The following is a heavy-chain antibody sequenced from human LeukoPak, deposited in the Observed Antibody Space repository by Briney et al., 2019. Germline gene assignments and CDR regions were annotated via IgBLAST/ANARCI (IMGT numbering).Heavy chain of an antibody. CDR2: ISYDGSNK. D-gene: IGHD2-2*01. V-gene: IGHV3-30*14. Sequence: PGGSLRLSCAASGFTFSSYAMHWVRQAPGKGLEWVAVISYDGSNKYYADSVKGRFTISRDNSKNTLYLQMNSLRAEDTAVYYCARGARTSCYFCPFDYWGQGTLVTVSS. CDR3: ARGARTSCYFCPFDY. CDR1: GFTFSSYA. J-gene: IGHJ4*02.